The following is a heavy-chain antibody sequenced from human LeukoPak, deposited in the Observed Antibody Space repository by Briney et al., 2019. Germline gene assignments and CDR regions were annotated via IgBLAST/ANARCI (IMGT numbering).Heavy chain of an antibody. CDR3: AREFLEWLGPFDP. CDR1: GYTFTDYY. CDR2: MNPNSGNT. Sequence: ASVKVSCKASGYTFTDYYMHWVRQAPGQGFEWMGWMNPNSGNTGYAQKFQGRVTMTRNTSISTAYMELSSLRSEDTAVYYCAREFLEWLGPFDPWGQGTLVTVSS. D-gene: IGHD3-3*01. V-gene: IGHV1-8*02. J-gene: IGHJ5*02.